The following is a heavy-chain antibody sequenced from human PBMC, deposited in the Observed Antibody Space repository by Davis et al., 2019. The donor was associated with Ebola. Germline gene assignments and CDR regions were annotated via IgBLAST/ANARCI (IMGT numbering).Heavy chain of an antibody. D-gene: IGHD2-2*01. Sequence: PGGSLRLSCIASGFTFGSYAMGWVRQAPGRGLEWVSGISGSGRNTYYADSVKGRFTISRDNSKNTLYLQMSSLRAEDTAVYYCAKALNPNTRAQYFDYWGQGTLVTVSS. CDR2: ISGSGRNT. V-gene: IGHV3-23*01. CDR3: AKALNPNTRAQYFDY. J-gene: IGHJ4*02. CDR1: GFTFGSYA.